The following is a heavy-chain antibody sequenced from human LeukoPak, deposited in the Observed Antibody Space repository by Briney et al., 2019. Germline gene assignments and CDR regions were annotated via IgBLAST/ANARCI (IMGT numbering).Heavy chain of an antibody. V-gene: IGHV5-51*01. J-gene: IGHJ4*02. CDR3: ARPRGYNYGTYFDY. CDR1: GYSFTSSW. D-gene: IGHD5-18*01. Sequence: GESLKISCKGPGYSFTSSWIGWLRQMPGKGLEWMGIIYPGDSDIKYSPSFQGQVTISADKSISTAYLQWSSLKASDTAMYYCARPRGYNYGTYFDYWGQGTLVTVSS. CDR2: IYPGDSDI.